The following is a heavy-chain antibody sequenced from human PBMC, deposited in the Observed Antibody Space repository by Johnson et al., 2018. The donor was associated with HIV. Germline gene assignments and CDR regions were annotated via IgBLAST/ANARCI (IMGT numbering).Heavy chain of an antibody. CDR3: ARGRAVLWCIDFGSYAFDF. CDR2: IQIDGNNK. D-gene: IGHD2-8*02. V-gene: IGHV3-33*01. CDR1: GFTFSNYP. Sequence: QVHLVESGGGVVQPGGSLRLSCAASGFTFSNYPMHWVRQAPGKGLEWVAVIQIDGNNKHYADFVKGRFTISRDNSRNTVYLQMSNLRAEETAVYYCARGRAVLWCIDFGSYAFDFWGQGTMVTVSS. J-gene: IGHJ3*01.